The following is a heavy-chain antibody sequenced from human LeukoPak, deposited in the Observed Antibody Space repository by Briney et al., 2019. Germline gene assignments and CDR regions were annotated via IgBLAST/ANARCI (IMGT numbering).Heavy chain of an antibody. D-gene: IGHD6-19*01. J-gene: IGHJ4*02. CDR1: GFTFSNYW. CDR2: IKQDGSVK. CDR3: ARIGYSSSCLDY. V-gene: IGHV3-7*01. Sequence: GGSLRLSCAASGFTFSNYWMSWVRQAPGKGLEWVANIKQDGSVKYYVDSVRGRFTISRDNAKNSVNLQMNSLRAEDTAVYYCARIGYSSSCLDYWGQGTLVTVSS.